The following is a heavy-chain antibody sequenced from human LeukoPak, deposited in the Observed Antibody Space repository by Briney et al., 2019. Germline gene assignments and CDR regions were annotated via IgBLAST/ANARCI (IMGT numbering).Heavy chain of an antibody. CDR1: GFTFNSYA. CDR2: ISGSGDST. D-gene: IGHD3-16*01. CDR3: ARGPVGGVSYNYYHGMDV. Sequence: GGSLRLSCAASGFTFNSYAMSWVRQAPGKGLESVSGISGSGDSTYYADSVKGRFTISRDNAKNTLYLQMNSLRVEDTAVYYCARGPVGGVSYNYYHGMDVWGPGTTVTVSS. J-gene: IGHJ6*02. V-gene: IGHV3-23*01.